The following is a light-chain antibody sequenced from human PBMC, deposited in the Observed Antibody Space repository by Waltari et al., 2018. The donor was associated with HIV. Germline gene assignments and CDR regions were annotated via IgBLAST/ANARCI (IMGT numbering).Light chain of an antibody. CDR2: EIN. CDR3: ASNRLDYTLI. V-gene: IGLV2-14*03. J-gene: IGLJ2*01. CDR1: STDSSFYQY. Sequence: QSALTQPASVSGLLGQSINISCTGISTDSSFYQYVSWYQQTPGKIPRLIIFEINNRPSGVSDHFSGSRSGNSASLTFSGLQSGDEAHYYCASNRLDYTLIFGGGTKLTVL.